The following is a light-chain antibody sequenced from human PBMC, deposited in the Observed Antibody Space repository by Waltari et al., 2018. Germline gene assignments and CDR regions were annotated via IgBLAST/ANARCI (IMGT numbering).Light chain of an antibody. Sequence: EIVLTQSPGTLSLSPGERATLSCRASQSVSRALACYQQNHGQAPRLLIYGASNRATGIPDRFSGSGSGTDFSLIISRLEPEDFAVYYCQHYVSLPVTFGQGTKVEIK. CDR2: GAS. CDR1: QSVSRA. V-gene: IGKV3-20*01. CDR3: QHYVSLPVT. J-gene: IGKJ1*01.